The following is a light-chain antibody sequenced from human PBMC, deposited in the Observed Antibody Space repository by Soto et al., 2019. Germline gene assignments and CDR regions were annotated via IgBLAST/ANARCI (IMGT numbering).Light chain of an antibody. CDR1: QSISNW. Sequence: DIQMTQSPSTLSASVGDRVTITCRASQSISNWLAWYQQKPGKAPKLLIYAASTLQSGVPSRFSGSGSGTDFTLTISSLQPEDVASYYCQSYNTVLGFTFGPGTKVDIK. J-gene: IGKJ3*01. CDR2: AAS. CDR3: QSYNTVLGFT. V-gene: IGKV1-27*01.